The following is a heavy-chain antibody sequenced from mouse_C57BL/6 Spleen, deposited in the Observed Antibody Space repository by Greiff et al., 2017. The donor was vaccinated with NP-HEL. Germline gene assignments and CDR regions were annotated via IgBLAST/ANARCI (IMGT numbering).Heavy chain of an antibody. CDR2: ISYDGSN. CDR3: AREDWGSSYFDY. J-gene: IGHJ2*01. V-gene: IGHV3-6*01. CDR1: GYSITSGYY. Sequence: DVQLQESGPGLVKPSQSLSLTCSVTGYSITSGYYWNWIRQFPGNKLEWMGYISYDGSNNYNPSLKNRISITRDTSKNQFFLKLNSVTTEDTATYYCAREDWGSSYFDYWGQGTTLTVSS. D-gene: IGHD1-1*01.